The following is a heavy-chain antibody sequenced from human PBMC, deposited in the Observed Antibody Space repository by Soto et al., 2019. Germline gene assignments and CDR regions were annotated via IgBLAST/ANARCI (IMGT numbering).Heavy chain of an antibody. V-gene: IGHV3-23*01. CDR3: ARLPLMVRGVIITYFDY. J-gene: IGHJ4*02. Sequence: EVQLLESGGGLVQPGGSLRLSCAASGFTFSSYAMSWVRQAPGKGLEWVSAMSGSGGSTYYADSVKGRFTISRDNSKNTLYLQMNSLRAGDTAVYNCARLPLMVRGVIITYFDYWGQGTLVTVSS. CDR2: MSGSGGST. D-gene: IGHD3-10*01. CDR1: GFTFSSYA.